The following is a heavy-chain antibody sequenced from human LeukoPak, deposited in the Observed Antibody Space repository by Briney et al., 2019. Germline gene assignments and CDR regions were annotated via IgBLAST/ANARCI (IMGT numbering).Heavy chain of an antibody. V-gene: IGHV4-59*12. J-gene: IGHJ1*01. Sequence: PETLSHPCTVSGDSISSDYWSWIRQPPGKGLEWIGYIYRFGNTDYNPSLMRRVTISLDTSKKQLSLNLTSVTAADTAVYYCAGRGQRYFPDWGRGTLVTVSS. CDR2: IYRFGNT. CDR1: GDSISSDY. CDR3: AGRGQRYFPD.